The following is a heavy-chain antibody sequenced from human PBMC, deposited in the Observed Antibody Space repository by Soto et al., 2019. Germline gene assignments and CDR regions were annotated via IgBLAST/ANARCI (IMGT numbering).Heavy chain of an antibody. CDR3: AEFKYRGFTPFDL. V-gene: IGHV4-59*01. CDR2: IRYSGKT. Sequence: QVQLQESGPGLVEPSETLSLTCTVSGGSLTNYFWTWIRQSPGKGLEWIAYIRYSGKTGYNPSLGSRSPISLNTPKNQFPLNLTSLTPPDTPIFYCAEFKYRGFTPFDLWGKGQWSSSLQ. D-gene: IGHD3-10*01. J-gene: IGHJ3*01. CDR1: GGSLTNYF.